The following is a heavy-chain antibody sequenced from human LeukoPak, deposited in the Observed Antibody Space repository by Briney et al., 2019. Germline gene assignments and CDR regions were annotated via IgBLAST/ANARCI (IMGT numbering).Heavy chain of an antibody. CDR2: MYYSGST. J-gene: IGHJ6*03. Sequence: WVRQAPGKGLEWIGSMYYSGSTYYNPSLKSRVTISVDTSKNQFSLKLSSVTAADTAVYYCARHRGYYYYYMDVWGKGTTVTISS. CDR3: ARHRGYYYYYMDV. V-gene: IGHV4-39*01.